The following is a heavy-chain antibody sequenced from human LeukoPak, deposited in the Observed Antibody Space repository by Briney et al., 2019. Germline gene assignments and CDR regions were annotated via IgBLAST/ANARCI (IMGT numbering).Heavy chain of an antibody. Sequence: GGSLRLSCAASGFIFSNYWMTWVRQAPGKGLEWVANINEDGSEEVYVDSVRGRLTISRDNAKKSLFLQMNTLRAEDTAVYYCARDPYSSTWSYGMDVWGQGTTVSLSS. V-gene: IGHV3-7*05. D-gene: IGHD6-19*01. CDR3: ARDPYSSTWSYGMDV. CDR2: INEDGSEE. CDR1: GFIFSNYW. J-gene: IGHJ6*02.